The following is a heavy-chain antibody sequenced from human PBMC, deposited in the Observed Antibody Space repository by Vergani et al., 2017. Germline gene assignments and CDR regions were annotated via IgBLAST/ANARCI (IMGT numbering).Heavy chain of an antibody. CDR2: LYYTGTT. D-gene: IGHD3-22*01. V-gene: IGHV4-59*01. CDR1: FSSLPTSY. CDR3: ARDVLTDYYDMSPSEPNWYFDL. J-gene: IGHJ2*01. Sequence: QVQLQESGPGLFPPSLPLSLPSPLLFSSLPTSYSTSFPPPPPPPXVLISFLYYTGTTNYNPSLKSRVTISVDTAKNPFSLKLSSVTAADTAVYYCARDVLTDYYDMSPSEPNWYFDLWGRGTLVTVSS.